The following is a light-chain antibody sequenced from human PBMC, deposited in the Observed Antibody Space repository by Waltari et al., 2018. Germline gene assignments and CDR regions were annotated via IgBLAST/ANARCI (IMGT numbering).Light chain of an antibody. CDR3: QQYEDWPRHS. Sequence: EIVVTQSPATLSVSPGESVTLSCRASQNFGTSLAWYQQKPGQTPRLLIFGAYSRATGVPARFSGSGSGTDFTLAISSLQSEDFAVYYCQQYEDWPRHSFGGGTKVQIE. CDR2: GAY. J-gene: IGKJ4*01. V-gene: IGKV3-15*01. CDR1: QNFGTS.